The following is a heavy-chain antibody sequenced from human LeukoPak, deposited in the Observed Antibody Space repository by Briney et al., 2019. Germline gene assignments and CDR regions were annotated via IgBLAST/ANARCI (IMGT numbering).Heavy chain of an antibody. V-gene: IGHV4-4*07. CDR2: IYTSGST. CDR3: AREILAVAGTYWFDP. J-gene: IGHJ5*02. CDR1: GGSISSYY. D-gene: IGHD6-19*01. Sequence: SETLSLTCTVSGGSISSYYWSWIRQPAGKGLEWIGRIYTSGSTNYNPSLKSRVTMSVDTSKNQFSLQLNSVTPEDTAVYYCAREILAVAGTYWFDPWGQGTLVTVSS.